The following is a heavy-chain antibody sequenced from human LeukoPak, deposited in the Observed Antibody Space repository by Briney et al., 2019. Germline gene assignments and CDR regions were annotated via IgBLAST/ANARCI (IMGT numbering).Heavy chain of an antibody. D-gene: IGHD5-18*01. J-gene: IGHJ5*02. CDR3: ARGGYSYGNNWFDP. Sequence: SETLSLTCTVSGGSISSYYWSWIRQPPGKGLEWVGYIYYSGSTNYNPSLKSRVTILVDTSKNQFSLKLSSVTAADTAVYYCARGGYSYGNNWFDPWGQGTLVTVSS. CDR2: IYYSGST. V-gene: IGHV4-59*01. CDR1: GGSISSYY.